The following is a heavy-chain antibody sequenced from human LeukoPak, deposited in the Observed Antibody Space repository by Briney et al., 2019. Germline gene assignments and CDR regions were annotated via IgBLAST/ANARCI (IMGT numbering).Heavy chain of an antibody. CDR1: GGTFSSYG. Sequence: GGALILSCAAAGGTFSSYGMICGRQAPGEGLEWGSAISGSGGGTYYADSVKGRCTISRDNSKNTLYLQIINLRAEDAPVDSYSRNDQHLADALDIWGQGNMVHVSS. V-gene: IGHV3-23*01. J-gene: IGHJ3*02. D-gene: IGHD1-1*01. CDR2: ISGSGGGT. CDR3: SRNDQHLADALDI.